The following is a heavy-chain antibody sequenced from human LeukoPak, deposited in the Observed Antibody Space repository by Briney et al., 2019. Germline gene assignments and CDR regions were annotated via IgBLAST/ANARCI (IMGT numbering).Heavy chain of an antibody. V-gene: IGHV1-18*01. Sequence: ASVKVSCKASGYTFTRNGICWVRQAPGQGLEWMGWISGYNGNTKYAQKFQGRVTITADKSTSTAYMELSSLRSEDTAVYYCARGGELRIRNWFDPWGQGTLVTVSS. J-gene: IGHJ5*02. D-gene: IGHD1-7*01. CDR3: ARGGELRIRNWFDP. CDR2: ISGYNGNT. CDR1: GYTFTRNG.